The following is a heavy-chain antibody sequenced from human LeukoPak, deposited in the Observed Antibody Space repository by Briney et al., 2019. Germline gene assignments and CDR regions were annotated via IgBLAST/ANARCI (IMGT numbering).Heavy chain of an antibody. Sequence: GGSLRLSCAASGFTFSTYSMNWVRQAPGKGLEWVSYISTDSKTIFYAGSVGGRFTISRDNAKNSLFLQMNSLRVEDTAVYHCARGQLGGSSGREVDYWGQGTLVTVSS. D-gene: IGHD1-1*01. V-gene: IGHV3-48*04. CDR1: GFTFSTYS. J-gene: IGHJ4*02. CDR3: ARGQLGGSSGREVDY. CDR2: ISTDSKTI.